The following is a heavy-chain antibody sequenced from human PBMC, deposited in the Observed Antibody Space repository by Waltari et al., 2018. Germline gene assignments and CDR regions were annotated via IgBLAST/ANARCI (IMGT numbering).Heavy chain of an antibody. CDR1: GGSISSYY. CDR3: ARGAYRGGSGYYYYYGMDV. D-gene: IGHD2-15*01. V-gene: IGHV4-59*01. Sequence: QVQLQESGPGLVKPSETLSLTCTVSGGSISSYYWSWIRQPPGKGLEWIGYIYYSGSTNYNPSLKSRVTISVDTSKNQFSLKLSSVTAADTAVYYCARGAYRGGSGYYYYYGMDVWGQGTTVTVSS. J-gene: IGHJ6*02. CDR2: IYYSGST.